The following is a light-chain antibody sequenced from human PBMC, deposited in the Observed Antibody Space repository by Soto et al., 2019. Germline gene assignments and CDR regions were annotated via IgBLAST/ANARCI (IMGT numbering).Light chain of an antibody. CDR3: QQHGNSPRT. CDR1: QNITNNY. Sequence: EIVLTQSPGTLSLSPGERATLPCRASQNITNNYVAWYQHKPGQAPRLLIYGASSRATGIPVRFSGSGSVTDFTHTISRLEPEDFAVYYCQQHGNSPRTFXQGIKADIK. J-gene: IGKJ1*01. V-gene: IGKV3-20*01. CDR2: GAS.